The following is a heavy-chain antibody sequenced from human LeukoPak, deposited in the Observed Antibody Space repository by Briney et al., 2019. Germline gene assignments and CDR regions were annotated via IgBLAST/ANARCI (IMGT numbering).Heavy chain of an antibody. V-gene: IGHV3-30*02. CDR3: AKDSVDSSGWHGYYYFDY. CDR1: AFTFSNYG. Sequence: GGSLRLSCAASAFTFSNYGMHWVRQAPGKGLEWVAFIRYDGSNKYYADSVKGRFTISRDNSKNTLYLQMNSLRAEDTAVYYCAKDSVDSSGWHGYYYFDYWGQGTLVTVSS. CDR2: IRYDGSNK. D-gene: IGHD6-19*01. J-gene: IGHJ4*02.